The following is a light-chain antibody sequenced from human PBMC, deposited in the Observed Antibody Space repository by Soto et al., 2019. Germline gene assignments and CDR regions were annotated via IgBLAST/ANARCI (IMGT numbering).Light chain of an antibody. V-gene: IGKV3-11*01. CDR3: QQCSEWTWT. CDR1: ESVTNY. CDR2: DVS. J-gene: IGKJ1*01. Sequence: EMAVTNNPSTLFASPGERGTHSYRASESVTNYLAWYQQKPGQAPRLLVYDVSNRATGIPARFSGGGSGTDFTLTISNLEPEDFAVYYCQQCSEWTWTFGEGSKVEIK.